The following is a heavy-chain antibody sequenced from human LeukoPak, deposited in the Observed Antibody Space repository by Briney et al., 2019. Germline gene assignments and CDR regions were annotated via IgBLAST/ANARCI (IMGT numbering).Heavy chain of an antibody. V-gene: IGHV4-59*08. J-gene: IGHJ6*02. CDR2: LYYTGST. CDR1: GGSISSYY. D-gene: IGHD6-19*01. CDR3: ARQLGGAVAGTGYYYGMDV. Sequence: PSETLSLTCTVSGGSISSYYWSWIRQPPGKGLEWIGYLYYTGSTNYNPSLKSRVTISGDTSKNQFSLKLSSVTAADTAVYYCARQLGGAVAGTGYYYGMDVWGQGTTVTVSS.